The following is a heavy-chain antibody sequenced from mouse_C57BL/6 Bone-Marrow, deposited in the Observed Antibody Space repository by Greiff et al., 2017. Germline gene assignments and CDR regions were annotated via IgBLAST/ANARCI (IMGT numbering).Heavy chain of an antibody. D-gene: IGHD1-1*01. Sequence: EVQLQQSGPELVKPGASVKISCKASGYTFTDYYMNWVKQSHGKSLEWIGDINPNNGGTSYNQKLKGKATLTVDTSSSTAYMELRSLTSADSAVYYGARDYYGSIWYFDYWGQGTILTVSS. J-gene: IGHJ2*01. CDR3: ARDYYGSIWYFDY. CDR2: INPNNGGT. CDR1: GYTFTDYY. V-gene: IGHV1-26*01.